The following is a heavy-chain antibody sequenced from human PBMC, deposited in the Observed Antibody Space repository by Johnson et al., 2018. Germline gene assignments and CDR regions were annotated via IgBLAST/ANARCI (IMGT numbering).Heavy chain of an antibody. CDR3: PKDRPIDDAVGYYDGDAIDI. D-gene: IGHD3-3*01. J-gene: IGHJ3*02. V-gene: IGHV3-30*02. CDR2: IPQHGSTT. CDR1: GFTFSSYG. Sequence: QLVETGGGVVQPXVSLXLSXAASGFTFSSYGVHWVRQAPGKGLEWVASIPQHGSTTHYADSVQGRLTISSDTSRNTRYLQMNSLRVEDTAVYYCPKDRPIDDAVGYYDGDAIDIWGQGTTVTVSS.